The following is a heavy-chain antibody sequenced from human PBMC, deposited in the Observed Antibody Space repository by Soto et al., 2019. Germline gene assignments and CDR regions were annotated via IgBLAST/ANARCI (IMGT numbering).Heavy chain of an antibody. D-gene: IGHD3-10*01. CDR2: IIPLFRKT. CDR3: ARARLSNGDPNIYFFYGLDV. Sequence: QVQLVQSGAEVKRPGSSVKVSCKASGDMFRNSAFTWVRKAPGQGLAWMGVIIPLFRKTDVAQNFQGRVTFTADESTSSLYMEVSSLTSEDTAVYYCARARLSNGDPNIYFFYGLDVWGQGTTITVSS. V-gene: IGHV1-69*01. J-gene: IGHJ6*02. CDR1: GDMFRNSA.